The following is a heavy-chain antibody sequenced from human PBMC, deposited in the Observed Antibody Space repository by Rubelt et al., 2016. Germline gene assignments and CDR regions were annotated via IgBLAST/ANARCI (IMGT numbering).Heavy chain of an antibody. CDR1: GGSFSGYY. CDR2: INHSGST. Sequence: QVQLQQWGAGLLKPSETLSLTCAVYGGSFSGYYWSWLRQPPGKGLEWIGEINHSGSTNYNPPLKSRVTISVDTAKKQFSLKLSSVTAADTAVYYCASGPYDFWSGPPNDYWGQGTLVTVSS. CDR3: ASGPYDFWSGPPNDY. D-gene: IGHD3-3*01. J-gene: IGHJ4*02. V-gene: IGHV4-34*01.